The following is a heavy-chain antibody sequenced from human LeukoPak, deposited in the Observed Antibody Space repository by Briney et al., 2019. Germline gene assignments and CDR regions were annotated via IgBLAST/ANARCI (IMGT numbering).Heavy chain of an antibody. D-gene: IGHD3-22*01. CDR2: ISSSSSYI. CDR1: GFTFSSYG. Sequence: GGTLRLSCAASGFTFSSYGMSWVRQAPGKGLEWGSSISSSSSYIYYTDAVKGRFTIYRDNSKNSLYLQMNSLRAEDTSVYYCANGLSSSGHFYYNDYCGQGTQVTVSS. J-gene: IGHJ4*02. CDR3: ANGLSSSGHFYYNDY. V-gene: IGHV3-21*01.